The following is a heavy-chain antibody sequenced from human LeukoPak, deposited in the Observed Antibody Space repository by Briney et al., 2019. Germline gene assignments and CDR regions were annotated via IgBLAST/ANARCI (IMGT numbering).Heavy chain of an antibody. Sequence: GSSVKVSCKASGGTFSSYAISWMRQAPGQGLEWMGGIIPIFGTANYAQKFQGRVTITADESTSTAYMELSRLRSDDTAVYYCAREGGYDFWSGRSQYFDYWGQGTLVTVSS. D-gene: IGHD3-3*01. CDR3: AREGGYDFWSGRSQYFDY. CDR1: GGTFSSYA. CDR2: IIPIFGTA. J-gene: IGHJ4*02. V-gene: IGHV1-69*01.